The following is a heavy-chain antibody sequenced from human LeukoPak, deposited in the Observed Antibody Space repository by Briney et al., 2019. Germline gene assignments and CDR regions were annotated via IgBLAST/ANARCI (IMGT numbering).Heavy chain of an antibody. CDR3: ARSRDSSGWYRFVP. J-gene: IGHJ5*02. V-gene: IGHV4-34*01. CDR1: GESFSGYY. CDR2: INHSGNT. D-gene: IGHD6-19*01. Sequence: PSETLSHTCAVYGESFSGYYWSWIRQPPGEGLTWSGEINHSGNTNYNPSLKSRVTISLDTSKNQFSLKLSSVTAADTAVYYCARSRDSSGWYRFVPWGQGTLVTVSS.